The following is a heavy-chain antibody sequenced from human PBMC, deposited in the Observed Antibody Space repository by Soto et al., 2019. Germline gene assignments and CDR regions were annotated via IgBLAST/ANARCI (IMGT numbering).Heavy chain of an antibody. D-gene: IGHD3-10*01. CDR1: GFTFSSYS. J-gene: IGHJ6*03. Sequence: EVQLVESGGGLVKPGGSLRLSCAASGFTFSSYSMNWVRQAPGKGLEWVSSISSSSSYIYYADSVKGRFTISRDNAKNALYLQMNSLRAEDTAVYYCARDYGSGSYVYMDVWGKGTTVTVSS. CDR3: ARDYGSGSYVYMDV. CDR2: ISSSSSYI. V-gene: IGHV3-21*01.